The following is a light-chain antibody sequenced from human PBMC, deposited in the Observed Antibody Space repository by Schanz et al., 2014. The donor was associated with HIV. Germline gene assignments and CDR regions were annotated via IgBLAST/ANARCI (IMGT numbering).Light chain of an antibody. J-gene: IGLJ3*02. CDR2: EVN. CDR1: SNDIGTYKY. CDR3: CSYAGSSTWV. V-gene: IGLV2-8*01. Sequence: QSALTQPPSASGSPGQSVTISCTGTSNDIGTYKYVSWYRQHPGKAPKLIIYEVNKRTSGVPARFSGYKSGNTASLTISGLQAEDEADYYCCSYAGSSTWVFGGGTKLTVL.